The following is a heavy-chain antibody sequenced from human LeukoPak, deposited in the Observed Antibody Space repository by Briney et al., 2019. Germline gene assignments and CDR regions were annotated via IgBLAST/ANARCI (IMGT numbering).Heavy chain of an antibody. D-gene: IGHD6-13*01. CDR3: ARATDSRIAAAGIY. Sequence: GGSLRLSCAASGXTFSSYWMSWVRQAPGKGLEWVVNVKQDGSEKYYVDFVKGRFTISRDNARNSLYLQMNSLSAEDTAVYYCARATDSRIAAAGIYWGQGTLVTVSS. CDR2: VKQDGSEK. J-gene: IGHJ4*02. V-gene: IGHV3-7*04. CDR1: GXTFSSYW.